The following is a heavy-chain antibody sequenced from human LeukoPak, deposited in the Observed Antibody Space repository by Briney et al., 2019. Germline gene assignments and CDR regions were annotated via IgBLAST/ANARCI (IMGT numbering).Heavy chain of an antibody. CDR3: VRDVSRRIGMDV. J-gene: IGHJ6*02. D-gene: IGHD2/OR15-2a*01. CDR1: GLSFNIYT. Sequence: GGSLRPSVLAPGLSFNIYTRNWVGKVPGKGREWVSTISPVSSYTWYAESVKGRFTISRDNPKNSLYLQMDSLRAEDTAVYYCVRDVSRRIGMDVWGQGTTVTVSS. V-gene: IGHV3-21*01. CDR2: ISPVSSYT.